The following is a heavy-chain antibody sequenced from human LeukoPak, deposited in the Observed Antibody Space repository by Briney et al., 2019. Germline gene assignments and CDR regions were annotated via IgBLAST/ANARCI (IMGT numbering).Heavy chain of an antibody. CDR1: GYTFTGYY. CDR3: ARASSSSSSYYFVY. V-gene: IGHV1-2*02. J-gene: IGHJ4*02. Sequence: ASVKVSCKASGYTFTGYYMHWVRQAPGQGLEWMGWINPHSGGTNFAQKFQGRVTMTKDTSISTAYMELSRLRYDDTAVYYCARASSSSSSYYFVYWGQGTLLTVSS. CDR2: INPHSGGT. D-gene: IGHD6-6*01.